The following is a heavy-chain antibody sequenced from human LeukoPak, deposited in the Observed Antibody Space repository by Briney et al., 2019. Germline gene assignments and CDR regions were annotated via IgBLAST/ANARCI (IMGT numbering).Heavy chain of an antibody. CDR2: IYYSGST. CDR3: ARGVTHDY. D-gene: IGHD2-21*02. J-gene: IGHJ4*02. CDR1: GGSFSGYY. Sequence: SETLSLTCAVYGGSFSGYYWSWIRQPPGKGLEWIGSIYYSGSTYYNPSLKSRVTISVDTSKNQFSLKLSSVTAADTAVYYCARGVTHDYWGQGTLVTVSS. V-gene: IGHV4-34*01.